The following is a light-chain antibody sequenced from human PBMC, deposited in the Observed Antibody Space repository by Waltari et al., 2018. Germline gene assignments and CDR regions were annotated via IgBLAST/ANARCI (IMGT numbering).Light chain of an antibody. J-gene: IGLJ1*01. Sequence: QSALTQPPSASGSPGQSVTISCTGTSSDVGGYNYVSWYQQHPGKAPKLLLYEVTKRPSGVPDRFSGSKSGNPASLTVSGLQADDEADYYCSSYAGTSTFYVFGTGTEVTVL. CDR1: SSDVGGYNY. V-gene: IGLV2-8*01. CDR2: EVT. CDR3: SSYAGTSTFYV.